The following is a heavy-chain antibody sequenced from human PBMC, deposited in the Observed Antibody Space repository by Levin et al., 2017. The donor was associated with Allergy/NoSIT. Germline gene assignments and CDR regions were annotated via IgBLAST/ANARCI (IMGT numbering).Heavy chain of an antibody. CDR1: GFTFSSYG. D-gene: IGHD3-9*01. CDR3: ARDLHILTGSGAFDI. Sequence: QPGGSLRLSCAASGFTFSSYGMHWVRQAPGKGLEWVAVIWYDGSNKYYADSVKGRFTISRDNSKNTLYLQMNSLRAEDTAVYYCARDLHILTGSGAFDIWGQGTMVTVSS. CDR2: IWYDGSNK. V-gene: IGHV3-33*01. J-gene: IGHJ3*02.